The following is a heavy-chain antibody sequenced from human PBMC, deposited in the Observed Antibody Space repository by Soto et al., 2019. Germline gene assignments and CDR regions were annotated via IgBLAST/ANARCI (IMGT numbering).Heavy chain of an antibody. CDR1: GLTLSDAW. CDR2: IKTKSDGAVT. V-gene: IGHV3-15*05. D-gene: IGHD3-10*01. CDR3: AREWFGDFV. Sequence: EVQLVESGGGLVKPGGSLRLSCVGSGLTLSDAWMNWDSQIPGKGPEWVGRIKTKSDGAVTDYAALAKGRFTISRDNSENTVYLQMNSLKPEDTAVYYCAREWFGDFVWGQGTLVTVSS. J-gene: IGHJ4*02.